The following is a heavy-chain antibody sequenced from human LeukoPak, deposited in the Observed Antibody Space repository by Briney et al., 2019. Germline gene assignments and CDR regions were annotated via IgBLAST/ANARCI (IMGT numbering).Heavy chain of an antibody. CDR2: IIPIFGTA. V-gene: IGHV1-69*13. J-gene: IGHJ5*02. CDR1: GGTFSSYA. Sequence: GASVKVSCKASGGTFSSYAISWVRQAPGQGLEWMGGIIPIFGTANYAQKFQGRVTITADESTSTAYMELSSLRSEDTAVYYCANQPLKYCSSTSCYRWFDPWGQGTLVTVSS. CDR3: ANQPLKYCSSTSCYRWFDP. D-gene: IGHD2-2*01.